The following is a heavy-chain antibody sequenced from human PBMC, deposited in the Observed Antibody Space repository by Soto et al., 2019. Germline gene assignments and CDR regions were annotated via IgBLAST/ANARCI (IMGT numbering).Heavy chain of an antibody. CDR1: GGSISSSSYY. D-gene: IGHD3-3*01. CDR3: ASFDFWSGYHYYGMDV. Sequence: SETLSLTCTVSGGSISSSSYYWGWIRQPPGKGLEWIGSIYYSGSTYYNPSLKSRVTISVDTSKNQFSLRLSSVTAADTAVYYCASFDFWSGYHYYGMDVWGQGTTVTVS. V-gene: IGHV4-39*01. CDR2: IYYSGST. J-gene: IGHJ6*02.